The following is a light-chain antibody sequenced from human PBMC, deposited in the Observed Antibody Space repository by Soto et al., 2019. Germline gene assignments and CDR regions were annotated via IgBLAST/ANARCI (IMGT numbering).Light chain of an antibody. CDR1: QTIGAY. J-gene: IGKJ5*01. CDR2: DAS. Sequence: VLTQSPATLSLSPGEKATLSCRASQTIGAYLAWYQHKPGQAPRLLIFDASHRASGVPPRFSGSGSGTGFTLTISSLEPEDFAIYYCQQRSYWPQYTFGQGTRLEIK. V-gene: IGKV3-11*01. CDR3: QQRSYWPQYT.